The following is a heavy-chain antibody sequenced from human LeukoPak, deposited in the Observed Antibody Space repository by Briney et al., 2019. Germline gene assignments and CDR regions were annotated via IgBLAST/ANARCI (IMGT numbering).Heavy chain of an antibody. CDR2: INHSGST. CDR1: GGSFSGYY. Sequence: SETLSLTCAVYGGSFSGYYWSWIRQPPGKGLEWIGEINHSGSTNYNPSLKSRVTISVDTSKNQFSLKLSSVTAADTAVYYCASMWEPHAYYFDYWGQGTLVTVSS. D-gene: IGHD1-26*01. CDR3: ASMWEPHAYYFDY. J-gene: IGHJ4*02. V-gene: IGHV4-34*01.